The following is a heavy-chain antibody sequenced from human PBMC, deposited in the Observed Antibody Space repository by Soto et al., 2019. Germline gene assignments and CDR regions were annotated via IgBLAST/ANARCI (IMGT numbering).Heavy chain of an antibody. J-gene: IGHJ4*02. CDR1: GYTFTSYD. D-gene: IGHD2-8*01. CDR3: ARSGPDRYCSTTSGRVFAY. CDR2: MNPNTGNT. V-gene: IGHV1-8*01. Sequence: ASVKVSCKASGYTFTSYDINGVRQATGQGLEWMGWMNPNTGNTDFAQKFQGRVTMTRNTPISTAYMELSSLRSEDTAVYYCARSGPDRYCSTTSGRVFAYCGQGTLVTVSS.